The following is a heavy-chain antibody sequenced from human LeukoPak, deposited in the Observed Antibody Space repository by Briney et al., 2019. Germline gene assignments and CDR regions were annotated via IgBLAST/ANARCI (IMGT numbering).Heavy chain of an antibody. CDR1: GFTFSSYA. CDR2: ISSSSSYI. Sequence: PGGSLRLSCAASGFTFSSYAMSWVRQAPGKGLEWVSSISSSSSYIYYADSVKGRFTISRDNAKNSLYLQMNSLRAEDTAVYYCARELGYSGYDYYYGMDVWGQGTTVTVSS. V-gene: IGHV3-21*01. J-gene: IGHJ6*02. CDR3: ARELGYSGYDYYYGMDV. D-gene: IGHD5-12*01.